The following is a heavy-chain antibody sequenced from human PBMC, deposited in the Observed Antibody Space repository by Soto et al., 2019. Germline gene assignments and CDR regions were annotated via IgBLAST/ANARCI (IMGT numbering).Heavy chain of an antibody. D-gene: IGHD1-26*01. Sequence: QVQLVESGGGVVEPGRSLRLSCAASGFTFSSYAMHWVRQAPGKGLEWVAVISNDGSNKDYADSVKGRFIISRDNSKSTLYLQMNSLRDEDTAVYYCARDKSSGSSLRYWGQGTLVTVSS. CDR3: ARDKSSGSSLRY. J-gene: IGHJ4*02. CDR2: ISNDGSNK. V-gene: IGHV3-30*04. CDR1: GFTFSSYA.